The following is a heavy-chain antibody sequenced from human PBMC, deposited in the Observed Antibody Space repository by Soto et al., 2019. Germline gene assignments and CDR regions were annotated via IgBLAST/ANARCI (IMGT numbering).Heavy chain of an antibody. CDR1: GGTFSSYA. CDR3: VRVVAIPGYPDN. V-gene: IGHV1-69*12. CDR2: IVAIVDTS. J-gene: IGHJ4*02. D-gene: IGHD5-12*01. Sequence: QVQLVQSGAEVRQPASSVKVSCKTSGGTFSSYAIIWVRQAPGQGLEWMGGIVAIVDTSTYAQTFQGRVTITADESTSTVYTELSSLRSDDTAVYYSVRVVAIPGYPDNWGQGTLVTVSS.